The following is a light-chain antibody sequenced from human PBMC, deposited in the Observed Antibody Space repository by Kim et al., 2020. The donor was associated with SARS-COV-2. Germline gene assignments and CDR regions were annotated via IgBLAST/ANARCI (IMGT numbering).Light chain of an antibody. Sequence: QSALTQPPSVSAAPGQKVTISCSGSSSNIGNNYVSWYQQLPGTAPKLLIYDNNKRPSGIPDRFSGSKSGTSATLGITGLQTGDEADYYCGTWDSSLSAVHVFGTGTKVTVL. V-gene: IGLV1-51*01. J-gene: IGLJ1*01. CDR3: GTWDSSLSAVHV. CDR2: DNN. CDR1: SSNIGNNY.